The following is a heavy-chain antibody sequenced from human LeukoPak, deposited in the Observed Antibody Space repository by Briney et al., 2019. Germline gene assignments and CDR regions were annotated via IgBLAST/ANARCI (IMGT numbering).Heavy chain of an antibody. CDR2: ISGSGGST. CDR1: GFTFSSYA. J-gene: IGHJ4*02. Sequence: PGGSLRLSCAASGFTFSSYAMSWVRQAPGKGLEWVSAISGSGGSTYYADSVKGRLTISRDNSKNTLYLQMNSLRAEDTAVYYCAKDLSYCSSTSCYRGPFDYWGQGTLVTVSS. D-gene: IGHD2-2*02. CDR3: AKDLSYCSSTSCYRGPFDY. V-gene: IGHV3-23*01.